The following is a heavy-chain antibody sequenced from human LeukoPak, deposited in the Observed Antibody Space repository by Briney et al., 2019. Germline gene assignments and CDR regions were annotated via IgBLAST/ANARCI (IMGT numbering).Heavy chain of an antibody. D-gene: IGHD5-12*01. Sequence: GGSLRLSCAASGFTFSSYWMNWVRQAPGKGLEWVANIKQDGSEKYYVDSVKGRFTISRDNAKNSLYLQMNSLRAEDTAVYYCARDPRVVASYIDYWGQGTLVTVSS. CDR3: ARDPRVVASYIDY. CDR2: IKQDGSEK. CDR1: GFTFSSYW. J-gene: IGHJ4*02. V-gene: IGHV3-7*01.